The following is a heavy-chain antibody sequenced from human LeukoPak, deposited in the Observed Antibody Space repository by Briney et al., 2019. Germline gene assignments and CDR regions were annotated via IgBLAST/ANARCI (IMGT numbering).Heavy chain of an antibody. D-gene: IGHD6-13*01. CDR3: ARVELVRRYFDL. V-gene: IGHV1-46*01. Sequence: ASVKVSCKASGYTFTSYDMHWVRQAPGQGLEWMGIINPSGGSADYAQKFQGRVTMTTDTSTSTAYMELRSLRSDDTAVYYCARVELVRRYFDLWGRGTLVTVSS. CDR2: INPSGGSA. J-gene: IGHJ2*01. CDR1: GYTFTSYD.